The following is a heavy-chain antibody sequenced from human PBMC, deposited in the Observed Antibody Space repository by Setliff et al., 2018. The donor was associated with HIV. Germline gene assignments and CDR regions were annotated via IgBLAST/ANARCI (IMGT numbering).Heavy chain of an antibody. CDR3: ARVRGYSSSSRDFYYHNMEV. V-gene: IGHV4-39*02. CDR1: GGSISTVTYY. J-gene: IGHJ6*03. Sequence: SETLSLTCTLFGGSISTVTYYWAWIRQPPGKGLEGIGNVHYSGNKYYTSSLPSRVIISADTSKSQFYLRLSSVTAADTGVYYCARVRGYSSSSRDFYYHNMEVWGKGTTVTVSS. CDR2: VHYSGNK. D-gene: IGHD6-6*01.